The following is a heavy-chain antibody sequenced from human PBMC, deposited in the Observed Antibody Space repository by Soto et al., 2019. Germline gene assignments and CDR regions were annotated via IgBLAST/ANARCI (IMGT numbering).Heavy chain of an antibody. CDR3: ASNSPHDFWSGSQVY. V-gene: IGHV4-39*01. D-gene: IGHD3-3*01. CDR1: GGSISSSSYY. CDR2: IYYSGST. J-gene: IGHJ4*02. Sequence: QLQLQESGPGLVKPSETLSLTCTVSGGSISSSSYYWGWIRQPPGKGLEWIGSIYYSGSTYYNPSLKSRVTISVDTSKNQFSLKLSSVTDADTAVYYCASNSPHDFWSGSQVYWGQGTLVTVSS.